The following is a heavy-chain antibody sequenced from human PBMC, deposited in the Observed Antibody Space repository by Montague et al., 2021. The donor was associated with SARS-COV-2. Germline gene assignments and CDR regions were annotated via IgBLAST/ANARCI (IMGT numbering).Heavy chain of an antibody. CDR3: ARGRRILLWFGELLSGGDYYGMDV. D-gene: IGHD3-10*01. CDR2: INRSGST. CDR1: GGSFSGCY. Sequence: SETLSLTCAVYGGSFSGCYWSWIRQPPGKGLEWIGEINRSGSTNYNPSLKSRVTISVDTSKNQFSLKLSSVTAADTAVYYCARGRRILLWFGELLSGGDYYGMDVWGQGTTVTVSS. V-gene: IGHV4-34*01. J-gene: IGHJ6*02.